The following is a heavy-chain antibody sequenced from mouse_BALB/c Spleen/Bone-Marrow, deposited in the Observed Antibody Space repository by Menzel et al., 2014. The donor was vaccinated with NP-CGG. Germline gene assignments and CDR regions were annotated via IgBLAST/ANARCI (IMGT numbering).Heavy chain of an antibody. CDR1: GYTFTDYV. CDR3: ARDGNYAALDY. D-gene: IGHD2-1*01. V-gene: IGHV1-77*01. CDR2: IDPGRGSS. Sequence: QVQLQQSGPELVKPGASVKMSCKASGYTFTDYVISWVMQRTGQGLEWIGEIDPGRGSSFYNEKFKAKATLTADKSANTAYMQLSSLTSEDSAAYFCARDGNYAALDYWGQGTSVTVSS. J-gene: IGHJ4*01.